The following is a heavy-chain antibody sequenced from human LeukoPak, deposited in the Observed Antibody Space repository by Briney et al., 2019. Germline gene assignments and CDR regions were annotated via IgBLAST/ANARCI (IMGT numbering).Heavy chain of an antibody. CDR3: ARRAVSAEYFQD. CDR1: GYSLSNYW. CDR2: IYPGDSDT. Sequence: GESLKISCKGSGYSLSNYWMGWVRQMPGKGMEWMGIIYPGDSDTRYSPSFQGQVTISVDKSSNTAYLQCSSLKASDTAMYYCARRAVSAEYFQDWGQGTLVTVSS. D-gene: IGHD3-3*02. J-gene: IGHJ1*01. V-gene: IGHV5-51*01.